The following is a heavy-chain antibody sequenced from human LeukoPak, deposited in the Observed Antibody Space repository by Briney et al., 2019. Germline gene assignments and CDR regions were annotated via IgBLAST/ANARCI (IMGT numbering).Heavy chain of an antibody. J-gene: IGHJ4*02. CDR3: ALGYGRYGRFDY. Sequence: SGGTEYYADSVKGRFTISRDNSKNTLYLEMNSLRAEDTAVYYCALGYGRYGRFDYWGQGTLVTVSS. D-gene: IGHD5-18*01. CDR2: SGGTE. V-gene: IGHV3-53*01.